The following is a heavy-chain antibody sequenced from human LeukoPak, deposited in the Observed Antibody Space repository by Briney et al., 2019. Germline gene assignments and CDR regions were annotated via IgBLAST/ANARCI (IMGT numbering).Heavy chain of an antibody. D-gene: IGHD2-2*01. CDR1: GFTFSSYG. J-gene: IGHJ6*03. CDR3: ARVPLRDCSSTSCLRYFYMDV. V-gene: IGHV3-30*03. Sequence: GGSLRLSCAASGFTFSSYGMHWVRQAPGKGLEWVAVISYDGSNKYYADSVKGRFTISRDNSKNTLYLQMNSLRAEDTAVYYCARVPLRDCSSTSCLRYFYMDVWGKGTTVTVS. CDR2: ISYDGSNK.